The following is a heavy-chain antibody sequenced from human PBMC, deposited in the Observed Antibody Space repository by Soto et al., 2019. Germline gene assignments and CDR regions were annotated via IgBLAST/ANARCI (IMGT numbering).Heavy chain of an antibody. V-gene: IGHV1-8*01. J-gene: IGHJ4*02. CDR2: VNPNSGKT. Sequence: ASVKVSCKASGYTFTSYDIMWVRQATGQGLEWMGWVNPNSGKTDSAQKFQGRVTMTWNTSIKTGYMELSGLRSEDTAVYYCARGYYDSTGYYPIGSWGQGTQVTVSS. CDR1: GYTFTSYD. D-gene: IGHD3-22*01. CDR3: ARGYYDSTGYYPIGS.